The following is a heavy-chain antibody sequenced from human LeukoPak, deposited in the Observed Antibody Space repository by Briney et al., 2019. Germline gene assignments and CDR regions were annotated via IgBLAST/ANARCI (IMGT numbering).Heavy chain of an antibody. V-gene: IGHV3-7*01. D-gene: IGHD3-3*01. J-gene: IGHJ4*02. CDR2: IKQDGSEK. Sequence: GGSLRLSCAASGFTFSSYWMSWVRQAPGKGLEWVANIKQDGSEKYYADSVKGRFTISRDNAKNSLYLQMNSLRAEDTAVYYCARGDDFWSGYSFYYFDYWGQGTLVTVSS. CDR1: GFTFSSYW. CDR3: ARGDDFWSGYSFYYFDY.